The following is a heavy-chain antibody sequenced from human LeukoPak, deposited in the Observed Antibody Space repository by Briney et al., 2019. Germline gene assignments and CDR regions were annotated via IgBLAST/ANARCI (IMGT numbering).Heavy chain of an antibody. V-gene: IGHV3-20*04. CDR3: ARGRRSYGYYYYYMDV. CDR2: INWNGGST. J-gene: IGHJ6*03. D-gene: IGHD1-26*01. Sequence: GGSLRLSCAASGFTFSSYSMNWVRQAPGKGLEWVSGINWNGGSTGYADSVKGRFTISRDNAKNSLYLQMNSLRAEDTALYYCARGRRSYGYYYYYMDVWGKGTTVTVSS. CDR1: GFTFSSYS.